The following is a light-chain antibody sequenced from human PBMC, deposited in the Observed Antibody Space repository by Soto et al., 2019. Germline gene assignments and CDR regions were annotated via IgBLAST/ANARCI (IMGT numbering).Light chain of an antibody. V-gene: IGLV2-8*01. J-gene: IGLJ1*01. CDR2: EVS. Sequence: QSALTQPPSASGSPGQSVTISCTGTSSDVGGYYYVSWYQQHPGKAPKRMIYEVSKRPSGVPDRFSGSKSGNTASLTVSGLQAEEEADYYCSSYAGTNHPYVCGTGTKVTVL. CDR3: SSYAGTNHPYV. CDR1: SSDVGGYYY.